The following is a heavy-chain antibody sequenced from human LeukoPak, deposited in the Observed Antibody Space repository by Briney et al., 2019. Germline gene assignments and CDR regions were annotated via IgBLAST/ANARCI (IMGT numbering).Heavy chain of an antibody. Sequence: PSETLSLTCTVSGASISSYYWSWIRQPPGKALEWIGYIYYSWSTSYNPSLKSRCTIAIETSKSQFSLKLSSVTAADTAVYYCARRHSITMVRGVIITYFDYWGQGTLVTVSS. CDR1: GASISSYY. J-gene: IGHJ4*02. V-gene: IGHV4-59*08. D-gene: IGHD3-10*01. CDR3: ARRHSITMVRGVIITYFDY. CDR2: IYYSWST.